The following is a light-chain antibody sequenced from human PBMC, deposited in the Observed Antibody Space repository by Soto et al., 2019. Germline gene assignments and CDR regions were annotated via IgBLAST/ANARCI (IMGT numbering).Light chain of an antibody. CDR3: QQSYSTPYT. Sequence: DIQMTQSPSSLSASVGDRVTITCRASQSISSYLNWYQQKPGKAPKLLIYAASSLQSGVPSRFSGSGSGTEFTLTISSLQPEDSAAYYCQQSYSTPYTFGQGTKLEIK. V-gene: IGKV1-39*01. J-gene: IGKJ2*01. CDR2: AAS. CDR1: QSISSY.